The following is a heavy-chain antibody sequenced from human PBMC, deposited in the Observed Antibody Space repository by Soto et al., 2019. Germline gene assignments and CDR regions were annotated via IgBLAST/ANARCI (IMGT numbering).Heavy chain of an antibody. CDR3: ARDLTNYYDSSGYYALDY. Sequence: SVKVSCKASGGTFSSYAISWVRQAPGQELEWMGGIIPIFGTANYAQKFQGRVTITADKSTSTAYMELSSLRSEDTAVYYCARDLTNYYDSSGYYALDYWGQGTLVTVSS. CDR1: GGTFSSYA. J-gene: IGHJ4*02. D-gene: IGHD3-22*01. CDR2: IIPIFGTA. V-gene: IGHV1-69*06.